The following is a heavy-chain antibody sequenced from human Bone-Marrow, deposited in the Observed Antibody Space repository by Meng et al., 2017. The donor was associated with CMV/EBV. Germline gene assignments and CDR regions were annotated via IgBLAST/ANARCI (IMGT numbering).Heavy chain of an antibody. J-gene: IGHJ4*02. Sequence: GESLKISCAASGFTFSSYAMHWVRQAPGKGLEWVAVISYDGSNKYYADSVKGRFTISRDNSKNTLYLQMNSLRAEDTAVYYCARGSVHNYYDSSGYQGDFDYWGQGTLVTVSS. CDR1: GFTFSSYA. CDR2: ISYDGSNK. D-gene: IGHD3-22*01. CDR3: ARGSVHNYYDSSGYQGDFDY. V-gene: IGHV3-30-3*01.